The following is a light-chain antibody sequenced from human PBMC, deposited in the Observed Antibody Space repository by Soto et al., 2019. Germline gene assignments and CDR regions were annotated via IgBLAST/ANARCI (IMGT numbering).Light chain of an antibody. V-gene: IGLV2-14*01. Sequence: QSALTQPASVSGSPGQSITISCTGTSSDVGGYNYVSWYQQYPRKAPKLMIFEVSNRFSGSKSGNTASLTISGLQAEDEADYFCSSYTSSNTYVFGTGTKLTVL. CDR3: SSYTSSNTYV. CDR1: SSDVGGYNY. J-gene: IGLJ1*01. CDR2: EVS.